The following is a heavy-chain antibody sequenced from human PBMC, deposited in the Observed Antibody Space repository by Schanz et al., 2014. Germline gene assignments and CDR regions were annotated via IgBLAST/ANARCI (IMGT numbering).Heavy chain of an antibody. CDR2: ISSSGST. V-gene: IGHV3-23*01. J-gene: IGHJ3*02. CDR3: AKDPHKDYGGKPQALDI. Sequence: EGQLLESGGGLVQPGGSLRLSCAASGFTFSSYGMSWVCQAPGKGLEWVSGISSSGSTYYADSVKGRFTISRDNSKNTLYLQMNSLRAEDTAVYYCAKDPHKDYGGKPQALDIWGQGTMVTVSS. CDR1: GFTFSSYG. D-gene: IGHD4-17*01.